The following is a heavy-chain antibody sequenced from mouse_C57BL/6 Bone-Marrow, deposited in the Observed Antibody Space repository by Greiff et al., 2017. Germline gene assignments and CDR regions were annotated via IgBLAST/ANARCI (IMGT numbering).Heavy chain of an antibody. V-gene: IGHV1-78*01. CDR3: ARGALYGSIFAY. CDR1: GYTFTDHT. D-gene: IGHD1-1*01. CDR2: IYPRDGST. Sequence: VQLQESDAELVKPGASVKISCKVSGYTFTDHTIHWMKQRPEHGLEWIGYIYPRDGSTKYNEKFKGKATLTADKSSSTAYMQLNSLTSEDSAVYFCARGALYGSIFAYWGQGTTLTVSA. J-gene: IGHJ2*01.